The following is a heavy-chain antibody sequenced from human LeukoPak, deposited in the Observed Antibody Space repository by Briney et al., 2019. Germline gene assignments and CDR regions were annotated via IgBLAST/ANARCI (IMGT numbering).Heavy chain of an antibody. CDR1: GFTFSSYG. CDR2: ISGSGGST. CDR3: AKALEYGSGSYYPNWFDP. J-gene: IGHJ5*02. D-gene: IGHD3-10*01. Sequence: GGSLRLSCAASGFTFSSYGMSWVRQAPGKGLEWVSAISGSGGSTYYADSVKGRFTISRDNSKNTLYLQMNSLRAEDTAVYYCAKALEYGSGSYYPNWFDPWGQGTLVTVSS. V-gene: IGHV3-23*01.